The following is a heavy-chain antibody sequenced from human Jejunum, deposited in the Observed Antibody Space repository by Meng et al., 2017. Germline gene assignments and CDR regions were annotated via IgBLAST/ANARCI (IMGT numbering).Heavy chain of an antibody. Sequence: QITLKESGPTLVKPTRTLTPTCSLPGVSLSSTGVSVGWIRQPPGKALEWLALIYWDDDKRYNPSLMSRLTITKDTSMNHVVLTMTNIDPVDTGTYYCTHRREDPRSAFYYLDYWGRGTLVTVSS. CDR3: THRREDPRSAFYYLDY. V-gene: IGHV2-5*02. CDR1: GVSLSSTGVS. CDR2: IYWDDDK. D-gene: IGHD2-15*01. J-gene: IGHJ4*02.